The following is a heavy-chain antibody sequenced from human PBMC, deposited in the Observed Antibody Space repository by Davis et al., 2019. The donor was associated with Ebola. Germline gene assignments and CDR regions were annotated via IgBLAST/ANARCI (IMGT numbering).Heavy chain of an antibody. D-gene: IGHD1-26*01. CDR3: AREQSAWGYFDY. CDR2: IYYSGST. CDR1: GGSISSSSYY. J-gene: IGHJ4*02. Sequence: PSETLSLTCTVSGGSISSSSYYWGWIRQPPGKGLEWIGSIYYSGSTYYNPSLKSRVTISVDTSKNQFSLKLSSVTAADTAVYYCAREQSAWGYFDYWGQGTLVTVSS. V-gene: IGHV4-39*07.